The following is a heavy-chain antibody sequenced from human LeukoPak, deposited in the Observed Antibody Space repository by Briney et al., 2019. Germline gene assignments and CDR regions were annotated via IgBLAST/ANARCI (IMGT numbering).Heavy chain of an antibody. V-gene: IGHV1-2*02. CDR3: ARGVLLWFGDLNNWFDP. D-gene: IGHD3-10*01. Sequence: ASVKVSCKASGYTFTGYYMHWVRQAPGQGLEGMGWINPNSGGTNYAQKFRGRVTMTRDTSISTAYMELSRLRSDDTAVYYCARGVLLWFGDLNNWFDPWGQGTLVTVSS. J-gene: IGHJ5*02. CDR2: INPNSGGT. CDR1: GYTFTGYY.